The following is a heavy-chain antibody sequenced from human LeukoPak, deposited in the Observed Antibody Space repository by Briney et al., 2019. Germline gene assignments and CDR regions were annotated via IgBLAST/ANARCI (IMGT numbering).Heavy chain of an antibody. CDR2: IYYSGST. CDR3: ASSPSYGDYAY. J-gene: IGHJ4*02. D-gene: IGHD4-17*01. V-gene: IGHV4-59*01. CDR1: GGSISSYY. Sequence: SGTLSLTCTVSGGSISSYYWSWIRQPPGKGLEWIGYIYYSGSTNYNPSLKSRVTISVDTSKNQFSLKLSSVTAADTAVYYCASSPSYGDYAYWGQGTLVTVSS.